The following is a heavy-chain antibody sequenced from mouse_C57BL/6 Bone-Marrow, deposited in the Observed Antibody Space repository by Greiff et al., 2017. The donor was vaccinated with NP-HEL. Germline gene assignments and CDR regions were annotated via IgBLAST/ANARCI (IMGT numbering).Heavy chain of an antibody. CDR3: TTYGSWYFDV. J-gene: IGHJ1*03. CDR2: IDPENGDT. D-gene: IGHD1-1*01. Sequence: EVKLVESGAELVRPGASVKLSCTASGFNIKDDYMHWVKQRPEQGLEWIGWIDPENGDTEYASKFQGKATITADTSSNTAYLQLSSLTSEDTAVYYCTTYGSWYFDVWGTGTTVTVSS. V-gene: IGHV14-4*01. CDR1: GFNIKDDY.